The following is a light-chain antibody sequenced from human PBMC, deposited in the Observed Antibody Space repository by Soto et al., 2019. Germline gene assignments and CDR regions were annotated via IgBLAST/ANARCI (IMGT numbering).Light chain of an antibody. CDR3: CSHAGGSSWV. Sequence: QSALTQPRSVSGSPGQSVTISCTGTSGDVGAYDRVSWYQHHPTKAPKLIIYDVTNWPSGVPYRFSGSKSGSTASLTISGLQAEDEADYYCCSHAGGSSWVFGGGTQLTVL. CDR2: DVT. J-gene: IGLJ3*02. V-gene: IGLV2-11*01. CDR1: SGDVGAYDR.